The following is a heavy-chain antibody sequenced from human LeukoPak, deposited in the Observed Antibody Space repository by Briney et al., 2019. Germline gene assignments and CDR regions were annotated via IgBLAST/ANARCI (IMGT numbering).Heavy chain of an antibody. J-gene: IGHJ3*02. Sequence: SETLSLTCAVSGGSISSGGYSWSWLRQPPGKGLEWIGYVYHSGSTYYNPSLKGRVTISVDRSKNQFSLKLSSVTAADTAVYYCARGTGVSGEGAFDIWGQGTMVTVSS. CDR1: GGSISSGGYS. CDR2: VYHSGST. V-gene: IGHV4-30-2*01. CDR3: ARGTGVSGEGAFDI. D-gene: IGHD1-14*01.